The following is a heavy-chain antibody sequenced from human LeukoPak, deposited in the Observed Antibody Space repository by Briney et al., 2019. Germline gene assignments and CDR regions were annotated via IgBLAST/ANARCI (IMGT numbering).Heavy chain of an antibody. CDR1: GFTFSGSA. Sequence: GGSLRLSCVASGFTFSGSAMHWVRQASGKGLEWVGRIRSKPNSYATHYAASVKGRFTISRDDSKNTAYLQMNSLRVDDTAVYYCARRPYYGSGSYYKGGLDYWGQGTLVTVSS. J-gene: IGHJ4*02. D-gene: IGHD3-10*01. CDR3: ARRPYYGSGSYYKGGLDY. V-gene: IGHV3-73*01. CDR2: IRSKPNSYAT.